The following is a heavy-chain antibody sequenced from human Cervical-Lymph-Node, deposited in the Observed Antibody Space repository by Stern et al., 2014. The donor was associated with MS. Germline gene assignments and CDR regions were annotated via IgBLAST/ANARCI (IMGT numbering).Heavy chain of an antibody. CDR1: GGTLNKYA. D-gene: IGHD2-2*02. J-gene: IGHJ3*02. V-gene: IGHV1-69*01. Sequence: VHLVESGAEVKKPGSSVKVSCKTSGGTLNKYAISWVRQAPGQGLEWMGGIIPILGQANYAQKVQGRVTITADESTATAYMELSSLTSEDTAIYYCAQAIENHLVYDFFDIWGQGTMVPVSS. CDR3: AQAIENHLVYDFFDI. CDR2: IIPILGQA.